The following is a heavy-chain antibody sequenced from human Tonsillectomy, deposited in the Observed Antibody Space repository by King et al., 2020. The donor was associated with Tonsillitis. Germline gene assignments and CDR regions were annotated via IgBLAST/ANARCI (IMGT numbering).Heavy chain of an antibody. V-gene: IGHV3-33*08. CDR3: ARDQGYSSYFDY. Sequence: VQLVESGGGVVQPGGSLRLSCAASGFTFSTYGMHWVRQAPGEGLEWVAVIWYNGSNKYYADSVKGRFTISRDNSKNTLFLQMNSLRAEDTAVYYCARDQGYSSYFDYWGQGTLVTVSS. D-gene: IGHD6-19*01. J-gene: IGHJ4*02. CDR1: GFTFSTYG. CDR2: IWYNGSNK.